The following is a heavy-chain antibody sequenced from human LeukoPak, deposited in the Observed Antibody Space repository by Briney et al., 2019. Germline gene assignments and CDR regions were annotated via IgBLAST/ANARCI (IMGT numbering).Heavy chain of an antibody. CDR1: GGSFSGYY. V-gene: IGHV4-34*01. J-gene: IGHJ5*02. Sequence: SETLSLTCAVYGGSFSGYYWSWIRQPPGKGLEWIGEINHSGSTNYNPSLKSRVTISVDTSKNQFSLKLSSVTAADTAVYYCARGPAAVHPWGQRTLVTVSS. D-gene: IGHD6-13*01. CDR2: INHSGST. CDR3: ARGPAAVHP.